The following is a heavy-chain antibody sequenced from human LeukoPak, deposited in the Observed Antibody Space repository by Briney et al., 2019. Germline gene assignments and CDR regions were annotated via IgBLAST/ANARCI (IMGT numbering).Heavy chain of an antibody. Sequence: ASVKVSCKASGGTFISYAISWVRQAPGQGLEWMGGIIPIFGTANYAQKFQGRVTITADESTSTAYMELSSLRSEDTAVYYCAREDTAMGNFDYWGQGTLVTVSS. J-gene: IGHJ4*02. V-gene: IGHV1-69*13. CDR3: AREDTAMGNFDY. CDR2: IIPIFGTA. D-gene: IGHD5-18*01. CDR1: GGTFISYA.